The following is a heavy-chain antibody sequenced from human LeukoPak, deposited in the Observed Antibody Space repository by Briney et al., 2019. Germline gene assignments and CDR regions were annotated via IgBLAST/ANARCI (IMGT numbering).Heavy chain of an antibody. V-gene: IGHV3-64D*09. CDR1: GFTFSSYA. CDR2: ISNNGRTT. Sequence: GGSLRLSCSTSGFTFSSYAIHWVRQAPGKGLEYVSGISNNGRTTYYADSVKGRFTISRDNSKKTVYLQMSSLRAEDTAVYHCVKDTGYSYGSGDYWGQGTLVTVSS. J-gene: IGHJ4*02. D-gene: IGHD5-18*01. CDR3: VKDTGYSYGSGDY.